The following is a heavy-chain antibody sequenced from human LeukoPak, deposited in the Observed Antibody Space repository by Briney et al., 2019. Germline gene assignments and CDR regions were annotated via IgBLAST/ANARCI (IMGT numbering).Heavy chain of an antibody. D-gene: IGHD4-17*01. CDR2: ISYDGSNK. CDR1: GFTFSSYA. CDR3: ASSHDYGDYVRWFDP. V-gene: IGHV3-30-3*01. Sequence: GGSLRLSCAASGFTFSSYAMHWVRQAPGKGLEWVAVISYDGSNKYYADSVKGRFTISRDNSKNTLYLQMNSLRAEDTAVYYCASSHDYGDYVRWFDPWGQGTLVTVSS. J-gene: IGHJ5*02.